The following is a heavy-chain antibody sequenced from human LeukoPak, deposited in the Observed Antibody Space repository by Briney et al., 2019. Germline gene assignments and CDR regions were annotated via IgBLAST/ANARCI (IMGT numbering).Heavy chain of an antibody. CDR2: IYYSGST. Sequence: PSGTLSLTCTVSAGFVSNSNYYWGWIRQPPGKGLEWIGSIYYSGSTYYNPSLESRVTISVDTSKNQFSLKLSSVTAADTAVYYCAKGPTVTTSGDYWGQGTLVTVSS. J-gene: IGHJ4*02. CDR1: AGFVSNSNYY. D-gene: IGHD4-17*01. V-gene: IGHV4-39*01. CDR3: AKGPTVTTSGDY.